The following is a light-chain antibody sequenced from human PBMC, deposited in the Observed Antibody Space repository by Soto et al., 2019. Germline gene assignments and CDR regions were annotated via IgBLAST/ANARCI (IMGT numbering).Light chain of an antibody. CDR3: QQRSNWPRT. V-gene: IGKV3-11*01. J-gene: IGKJ1*01. CDR2: DVS. CDR1: QNISNY. Sequence: IVLTQSPATLSLSPGKSASLSCRASQNISNYLIWYQQKPGQAPRLLIYDVSNRATGIPARFSGSGSGTDFTPTISSLEPEDFAVYYCQQRSNWPRTFGQGTKVDIK.